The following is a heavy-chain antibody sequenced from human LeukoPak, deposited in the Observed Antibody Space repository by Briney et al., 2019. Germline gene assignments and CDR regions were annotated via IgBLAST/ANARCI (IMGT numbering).Heavy chain of an antibody. V-gene: IGHV1-18*01. CDR2: ISAYNGNT. CDR1: GYTFTSYG. Sequence: ASVKVSCKASGYTFTSYGISWVRQAPGQGLEWMGWISAYNGNTNYAQKLQGRVTMTTDTSTNTVYMELRSLTSDDTAVYFCARDCRTTSCQVDYWGQGTLVTVSS. J-gene: IGHJ4*02. CDR3: ARDCRTTSCQVDY. D-gene: IGHD2-2*01.